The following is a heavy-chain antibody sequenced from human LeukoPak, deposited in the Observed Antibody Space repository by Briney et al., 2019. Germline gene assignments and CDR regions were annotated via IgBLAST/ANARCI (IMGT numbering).Heavy chain of an antibody. Sequence: ASVKVSCKASGYTFTSYDINWVRQATGQGLEWVGWMNPNSGNTGYAQKFQGRVTITRNTSISTAYMELSSLRSEDTAVYYCASDRRYSYGVHAFDIWGQGTMVTVSS. V-gene: IGHV1-8*03. CDR3: ASDRRYSYGVHAFDI. CDR1: GYTFTSYD. D-gene: IGHD5-18*01. CDR2: MNPNSGNT. J-gene: IGHJ3*02.